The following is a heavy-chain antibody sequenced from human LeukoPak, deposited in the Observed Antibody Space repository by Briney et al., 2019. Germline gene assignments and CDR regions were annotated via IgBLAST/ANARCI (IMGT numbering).Heavy chain of an antibody. Sequence: SETLSLTCTVSGYSITSGYYWGWIRQPPGKGLEWIGSIYHSGSTYYNPSLKSRVTISVDTSKNQFSLKLSSVTAADTAVYYCARDTSGRPHRYYFDYWGQGTLVTVSS. CDR3: ARDTSGRPHRYYFDY. J-gene: IGHJ4*02. CDR1: GYSITSGYY. D-gene: IGHD6-6*01. V-gene: IGHV4-38-2*02. CDR2: IYHSGST.